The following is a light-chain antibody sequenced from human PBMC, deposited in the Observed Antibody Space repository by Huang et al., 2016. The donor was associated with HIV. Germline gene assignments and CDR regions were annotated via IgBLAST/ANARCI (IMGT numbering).Light chain of an antibody. Sequence: EIVMTQSPATPSVSPGERATLSCRASQTVNSNLAWYQHKPGQAPRLLIYGASTRATGVPARFSGSGSGTKFTLTISSLQSEDFAVYYCQQYNNWLAFGQGTKVEIK. CDR2: GAS. CDR3: QQYNNWLA. J-gene: IGKJ1*01. V-gene: IGKV3-15*01. CDR1: QTVNSN.